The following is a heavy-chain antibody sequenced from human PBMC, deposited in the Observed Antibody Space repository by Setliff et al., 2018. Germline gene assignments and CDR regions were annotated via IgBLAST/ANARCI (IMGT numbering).Heavy chain of an antibody. CDR2: IYYRGST. D-gene: IGHD3-22*01. V-gene: IGHV4-59*11. CDR3: ARDQGPYFDSSGYWFDP. J-gene: IGHJ5*02. CDR1: GVSISRHY. Sequence: SETLSLTCTVSGVSISRHYWGWIRQPPGKGLEWIGSIYYRGSTKYNPSLKSRLTMSVDTSNNHLSLKMTSVTAADTAVYYCARDQGPYFDSSGYWFDPWGQGTLVTVSS.